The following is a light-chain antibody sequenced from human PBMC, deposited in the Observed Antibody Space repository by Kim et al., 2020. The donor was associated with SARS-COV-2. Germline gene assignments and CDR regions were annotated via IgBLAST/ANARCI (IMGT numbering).Light chain of an antibody. V-gene: IGLV3-21*04. CDR3: QVWDSGSDHPV. CDR1: NIGSKS. CDR2: YDN. J-gene: IGLJ3*02. Sequence: SYELTQPPSVSVAPGKTARITCGGNNIGSKSVHWYQQKPGQAPVLVIYYDNDRPSGIPERFSGSNSGNTATLTISRVEAGDEADYFCQVWDSGSDHPVFGGWTKLTVL.